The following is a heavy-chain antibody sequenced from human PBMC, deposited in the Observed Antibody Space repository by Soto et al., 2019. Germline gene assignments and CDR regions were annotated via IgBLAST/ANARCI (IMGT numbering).Heavy chain of an antibody. D-gene: IGHD6-13*01. J-gene: IGHJ4*02. V-gene: IGHV1-69*13. CDR1: GGTLSSYA. CDR2: IIPIFGTA. Sequence: GASVKVSCKASGGTLSSYAISWVRQAPGQGLEWMGGIIPIFGTANYAQKFQGRVTITADESTSTAYMELSSLRSEDTAVYYCARDGGQQEMDYWGQGTLVTVSS. CDR3: ARDGGQQEMDY.